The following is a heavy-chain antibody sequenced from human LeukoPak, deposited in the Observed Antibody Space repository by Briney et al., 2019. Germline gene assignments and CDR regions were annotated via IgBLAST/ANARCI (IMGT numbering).Heavy chain of an antibody. CDR2: IGGSDGST. CDR3: AKRTAAPGPYFDN. D-gene: IGHD6-13*01. J-gene: IGHJ4*02. Sequence: GGSLRLSCAASGFTFSSYAMSWVRQAPGKGLEWVSVIGGSDGSTYYADSVRGRFTISRDNSKNTLYLQMNSLRADDTAVYYCAKRTAAPGPYFDNWGQGTLVTVSS. CDR1: GFTFSSYA. V-gene: IGHV3-23*01.